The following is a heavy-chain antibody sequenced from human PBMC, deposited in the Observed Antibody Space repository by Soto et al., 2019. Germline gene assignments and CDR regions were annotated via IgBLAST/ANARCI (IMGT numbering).Heavy chain of an antibody. CDR1: GFTFSSYA. V-gene: IGHV3-30-3*01. CDR2: ISYDGSNK. J-gene: IGHJ4*02. Sequence: GGSLRLPCAASGFTFSSYAMHWVRQAPGKGLEWVAVISYDGSNKYYADSVKGRFTISRDNSKNTLYLQMNSLRAEDTAVYYCVGDYYGSGSPPGDFDYWGQGTLVTVSS. D-gene: IGHD3-10*01. CDR3: VGDYYGSGSPPGDFDY.